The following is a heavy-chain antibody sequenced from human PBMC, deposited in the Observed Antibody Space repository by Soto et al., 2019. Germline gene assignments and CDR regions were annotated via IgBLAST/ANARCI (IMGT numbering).Heavy chain of an antibody. CDR1: GGSFSGYY. Sequence: SSETLSLTCAVYGGSFSGYYWSWIRQPPGKGLEWIGEINHSGSTNYNPSLKSRVTISVDTSKNQFSLKLSSVTAADTAVYYCAGNSIAVAGKGDYWGQGTLVTVSS. J-gene: IGHJ4*02. V-gene: IGHV4-34*01. CDR3: AGNSIAVAGKGDY. D-gene: IGHD6-19*01. CDR2: INHSGST.